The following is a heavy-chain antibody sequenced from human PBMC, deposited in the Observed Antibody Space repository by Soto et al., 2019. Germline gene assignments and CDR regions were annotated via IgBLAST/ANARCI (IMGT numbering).Heavy chain of an antibody. J-gene: IGHJ4*01. D-gene: IGHD1-7*01. CDR2: IYYSGTT. Sequence: LXLTCNSSGASVRTYYWSWIRQPPGKGLEWIGYIYYSGTTSYNPSLRSRVTISADGSKNQFSLKLSSVTAADTAVYYCARFTGTTPAYIFDYWGQGILVTVS. V-gene: IGHV4-59*02. CDR1: GASVRTYY. CDR3: ARFTGTTPAYIFDY.